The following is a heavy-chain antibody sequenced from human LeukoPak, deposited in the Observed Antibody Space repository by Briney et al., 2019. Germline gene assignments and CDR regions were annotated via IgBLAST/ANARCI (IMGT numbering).Heavy chain of an antibody. J-gene: IGHJ4*02. CDR2: INPSGGST. CDR1: GYTFTSYY. D-gene: IGHD6-6*01. V-gene: IGHV1-46*01. Sequence: HGASVKVSCKASGYTFTSYYMHWVRQAPGQGLEWMGIINPSGGSTSYAQKFQGKVTMTRDMSTSTVYMELSSLRSEDTAVYYCATEAVVDRQLVPDYWGQGTLVTVPS. CDR3: ATEAVVDRQLVPDY.